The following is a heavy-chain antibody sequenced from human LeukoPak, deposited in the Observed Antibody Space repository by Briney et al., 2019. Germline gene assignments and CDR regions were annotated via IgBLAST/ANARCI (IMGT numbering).Heavy chain of an antibody. D-gene: IGHD6-19*01. V-gene: IGHV1-2*02. CDR1: GYTFTGYY. CDR2: INPNSGGT. J-gene: IGHJ4*02. Sequence: ASVKVSCKASGYTFTGYYMHWVRQAPGQGLEWMGWINPNSGGTNYAQKFQGRVTMTRDTSISTAYTELSRLRSDDTAVYYCAREAKSTKSLGYSSGQWGQGTLVTVSS. CDR3: AREAKSTKSLGYSSGQ.